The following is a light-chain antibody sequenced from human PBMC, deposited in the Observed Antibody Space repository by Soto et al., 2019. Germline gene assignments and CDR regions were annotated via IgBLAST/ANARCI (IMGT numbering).Light chain of an antibody. V-gene: IGKV3-20*01. CDR1: QSVRTK. J-gene: IGKJ4*01. CDR3: QQYGSSPLT. CDR2: GAS. Sequence: EIVMTQSPATLSVSPGEGATLSCRASQSVRTKLAWYQQKAGQAPRLLIYGASSRATGIPDRFSGSGSGTDFTLTISRLEPEDFAVYYCQQYGSSPLTFGGGTKVDIK.